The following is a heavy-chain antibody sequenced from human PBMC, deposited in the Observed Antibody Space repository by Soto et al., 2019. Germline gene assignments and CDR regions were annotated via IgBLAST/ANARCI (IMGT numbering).Heavy chain of an antibody. V-gene: IGHV3-30-3*01. CDR2: ISYDGSNK. CDR1: GFTFSSYA. CDR3: ARDQFTYYYDSSGYTFDY. J-gene: IGHJ4*02. D-gene: IGHD3-22*01. Sequence: PGGSLRLSCAASGFTFSSYAMHWVRQAPGKGLEWVAVISYDGSNKYYAGSVKGRFTISRDNSKNTLYLQMNSLRAEDTAVYYCARDQFTYYYDSSGYTFDYWGQGTLVTVSS.